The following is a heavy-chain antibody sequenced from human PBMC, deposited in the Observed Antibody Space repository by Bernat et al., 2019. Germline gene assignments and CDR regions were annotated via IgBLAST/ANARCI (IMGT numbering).Heavy chain of an antibody. V-gene: IGHV3-30-3*01. CDR2: ISYDGSNK. D-gene: IGHD3-22*01. CDR1: GFTFSSYA. CDR3: ARPRTNYYDSSGYPDAFDI. J-gene: IGHJ3*02. Sequence: QVQLVESGGGVVQPGRSLRLSCAASGFTFSSYAMHWVRQAPGKGLEWVAVISYDGSNKYYADSVKGRFTISRDNSKNTLYLQMNSLRAEDTAVYYCARPRTNYYDSSGYPDAFDIWGQGTMVTVSS.